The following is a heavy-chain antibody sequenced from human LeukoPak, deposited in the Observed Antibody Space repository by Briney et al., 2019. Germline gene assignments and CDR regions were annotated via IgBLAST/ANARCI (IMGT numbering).Heavy chain of an antibody. V-gene: IGHV4-39*01. J-gene: IGHJ4*02. CDR3: ARHLGYCSSSSCYFDY. CDR1: GGSISRSSYY. D-gene: IGHD2-2*01. Sequence: PSETLSLTCTVSGGSISRSSYYWGWIRQPPGKGLEWIGRISYSGSTYYTPSLKSRVTISVDTSKNQFSLKLSSVTAADTAVYYCARHLGYCSSSSCYFDYWGQGALVTVSS. CDR2: ISYSGST.